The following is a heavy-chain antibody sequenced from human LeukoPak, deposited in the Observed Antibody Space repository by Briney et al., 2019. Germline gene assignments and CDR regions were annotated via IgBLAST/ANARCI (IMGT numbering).Heavy chain of an antibody. CDR2: IYTDGST. Sequence: GGSLRLSCAASGFSVGNNYVTWVRQPPGKGLEWVSVIYTDGSTYYADSVKGRFIISRDSSKNTLYLQMNSLRADDTAVYYCTDAVAGWGQGTLVTVSS. J-gene: IGHJ4*02. V-gene: IGHV3-53*05. CDR1: GFSVGNNY. D-gene: IGHD4-23*01. CDR3: TDAVAG.